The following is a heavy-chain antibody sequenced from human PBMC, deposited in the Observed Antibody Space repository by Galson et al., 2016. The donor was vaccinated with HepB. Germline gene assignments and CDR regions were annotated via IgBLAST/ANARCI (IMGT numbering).Heavy chain of an antibody. V-gene: IGHV3-7*01. Sequence: SLRLSCAASGFTFSHYWMNWVRQAPGKGLEWVARIKEDGSEEKYVDSVKGRFTISRDNAKNLLYLQMYSLGVADTAVYYCARGSLVASADVWGQGTTVTVSS. D-gene: IGHD2-2*01. CDR1: GFTFSHYW. J-gene: IGHJ6*02. CDR2: IKEDGSEE. CDR3: ARGSLVASADV.